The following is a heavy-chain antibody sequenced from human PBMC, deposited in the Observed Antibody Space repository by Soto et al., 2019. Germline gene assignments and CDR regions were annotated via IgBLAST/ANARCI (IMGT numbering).Heavy chain of an antibody. CDR1: GFTFDDYT. Sequence: GGSLRLSCAASGFTFDDYTMHWVRQAPGKGLEWVSGISWNSGTIGYADSVKGRFTISRDNAKNSLYLQMNSLRAEDTALYYCAKGYNYAYEGGDFWGQGTLVTVSS. CDR2: ISWNSGTI. J-gene: IGHJ4*02. D-gene: IGHD5-18*01. V-gene: IGHV3-9*01. CDR3: AKGYNYAYEGGDF.